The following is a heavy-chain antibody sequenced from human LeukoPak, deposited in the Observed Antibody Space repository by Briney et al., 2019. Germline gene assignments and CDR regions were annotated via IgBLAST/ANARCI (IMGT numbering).Heavy chain of an antibody. CDR2: ISAYTSNT. J-gene: IGHJ5*02. D-gene: IGHD3-22*01. V-gene: IGHV1-18*01. CDR1: GYTFIHYG. Sequence: ASMTVSCTASGYTFIHYGINWVRQAPGQGLEWMGWISAYTSNTKYAQNVQDRVTLTTDTSTSTAYLELRSLRSDDTAVYYCARGANYYDSSGYYSWGQGTLVTVSS. CDR3: ARGANYYDSSGYYS.